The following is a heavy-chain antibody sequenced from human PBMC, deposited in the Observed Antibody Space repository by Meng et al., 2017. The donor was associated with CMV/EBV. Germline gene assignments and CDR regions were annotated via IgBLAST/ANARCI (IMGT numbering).Heavy chain of an antibody. Sequence: ASGFTFSSYAMRWVRQAPGRGLEWVSAISGSGGSTYYADSVKGRFTISRDNSKNTLYLQMNSLRAEDTAVYYCAKDRAAVGCKGSDYWGQGTLVTVSS. CDR1: GFTFSSYA. CDR2: ISGSGGST. J-gene: IGHJ4*02. V-gene: IGHV3-23*01. D-gene: IGHD6-13*01. CDR3: AKDRAAVGCKGSDY.